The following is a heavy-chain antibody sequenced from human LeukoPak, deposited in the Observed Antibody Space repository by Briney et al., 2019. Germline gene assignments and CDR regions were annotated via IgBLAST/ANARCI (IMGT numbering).Heavy chain of an antibody. CDR2: ISYDGSNK. CDR1: GFTFSSYG. Sequence: GGSLRLSCAASGFTFSSYGMPWVRQAPGKGLEWVAVISYDGSNKYHADSVKGRFTISRDNSKNTLYLQMNSLRGEDTAVYYCSKDLYWWRGVDGQAGFDYWGQGTLVTVSS. V-gene: IGHV3-30*18. D-gene: IGHD2-8*02. J-gene: IGHJ4*02. CDR3: SKDLYWWRGVDGQAGFDY.